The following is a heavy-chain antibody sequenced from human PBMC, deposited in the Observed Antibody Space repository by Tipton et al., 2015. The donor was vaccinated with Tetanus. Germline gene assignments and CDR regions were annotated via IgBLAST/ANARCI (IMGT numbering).Heavy chain of an antibody. Sequence: TLSLTCAVSGTSVRGSSHDWTWIRQPPGKGLEWIGYTHHSGNTKYNPSLSGRVTTSVDTSKNQFSLKISSLTAADTAVYYCARWGDASGSTNLYAFDIWGQGTMVSVSS. D-gene: IGHD3-10*01. CDR1: GTSVRGSSHD. J-gene: IGHJ3*02. V-gene: IGHV4-61*01. CDR3: ARWGDASGSTNLYAFDI. CDR2: THHSGNT.